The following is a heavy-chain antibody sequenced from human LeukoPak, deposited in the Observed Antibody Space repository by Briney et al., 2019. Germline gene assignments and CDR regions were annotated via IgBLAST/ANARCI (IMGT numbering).Heavy chain of an antibody. J-gene: IGHJ4*02. CDR2: IRYDGSNK. CDR1: GFTFSNYG. D-gene: IGHD3-3*01. CDR3: AKDRRGITIFGVAPDSSDFDY. Sequence: GGSLRLSCVASGFTFSNYGMHWVRQAPGKGLEWVAVIRYDGSNKYYADSVKGRFTISRDNSKNTLYLQMNSLRAEDTAVYYCAKDRRGITIFGVAPDSSDFDYWGQGTLVTVSS. V-gene: IGHV3-30*02.